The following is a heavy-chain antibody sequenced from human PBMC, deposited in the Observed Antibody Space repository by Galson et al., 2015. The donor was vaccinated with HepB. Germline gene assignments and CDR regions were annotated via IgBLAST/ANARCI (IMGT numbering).Heavy chain of an antibody. J-gene: IGHJ4*02. CDR3: AKEEDYYDSTAADY. CDR1: GFTVSSNY. D-gene: IGHD3-22*01. V-gene: IGHV3-66*01. Sequence: SLRLSCAASGFTVSSNYMSWVRQAPGKGLEWVSVIYSGGSTYYADSVKGRFTISRDNSKNTLYLQMNSLRAEDTAVYYCAKEEDYYDSTAADYWGQGTLVTVSS. CDR2: IYSGGST.